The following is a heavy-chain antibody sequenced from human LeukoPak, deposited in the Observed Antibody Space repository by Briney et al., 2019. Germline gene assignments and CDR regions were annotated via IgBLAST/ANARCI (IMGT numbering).Heavy chain of an antibody. J-gene: IGHJ6*02. CDR3: ARSPPIYYYDSSGYYYSPYYYGMDV. CDR1: GFTFSRHD. D-gene: IGHD3-22*01. Sequence: GGSLRLSCVASGFTFSRHDMNWVRQAPGKGLEWVAVISYDGSNKYYADSVKGRFTISRDNSKNTLYLQMNSLRAEDTAVYYCARSPPIYYYDSSGYYYSPYYYGMDVWGQGTTVTVSS. CDR2: ISYDGSNK. V-gene: IGHV3-30*03.